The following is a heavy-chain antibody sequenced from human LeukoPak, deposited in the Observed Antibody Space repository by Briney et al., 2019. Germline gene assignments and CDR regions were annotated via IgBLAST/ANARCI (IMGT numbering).Heavy chain of an antibody. CDR3: ASPSSSYHDAFDI. V-gene: IGHV1-18*01. CDR2: ISLYNGNT. J-gene: IGHJ3*02. Sequence: ASVKVSCKATGYAFSIMTISWVRQAPGQWLEWMGWISLYNGNTNYAQKFQGSVTMTRDTSTTTVSMELRSLRSDDTAVYYCASPSSSYHDAFDIWGQGRMVTVSS. CDR1: GYAFSIMT. D-gene: IGHD2-15*01.